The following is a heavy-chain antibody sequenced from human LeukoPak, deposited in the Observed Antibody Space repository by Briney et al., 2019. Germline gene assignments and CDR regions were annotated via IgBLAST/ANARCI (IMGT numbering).Heavy chain of an antibody. CDR2: INLNSVGT. Sequence: ASVKVSPKASGYTLTGNNMHWVRQAPGQGLEWMGWINLNSVGTNYAQKFQGRVTMTTDTSVSTAYMELSRLRSDDTAVYYCARWLWLPTYGDKYYFDYWGQGTLVTVSS. V-gene: IGHV1-2*02. D-gene: IGHD5-18*01. CDR3: ARWLWLPTYGDKYYFDY. CDR1: GYTLTGNN. J-gene: IGHJ4*02.